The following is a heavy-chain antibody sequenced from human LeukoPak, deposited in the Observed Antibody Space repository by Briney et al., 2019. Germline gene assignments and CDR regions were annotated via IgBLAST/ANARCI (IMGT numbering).Heavy chain of an antibody. V-gene: IGHV1-18*01. D-gene: IGHD2-8*01. J-gene: IGHJ5*02. CDR2: ISTNKGNT. Sequence: ASVKVSCKASGYIFTSYGISWVRPAPGQRLEWMGWISTNKGNTNYAQRLQGRVTMTTDTSTSTAYMELRSLRSDDTAIYYCVRDIQWRFDPWGQGTLVTVSS. CDR1: GYIFTSYG. CDR3: VRDIQWRFDP.